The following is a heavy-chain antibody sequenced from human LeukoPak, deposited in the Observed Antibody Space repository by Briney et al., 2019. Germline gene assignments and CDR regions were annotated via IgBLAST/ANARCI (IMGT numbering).Heavy chain of an antibody. Sequence: PGGSLRLSRAASGFTFSSYSMNWVRQAPGKGLEWVSSISSSSSYIYYADSVKGRFTISRDNAKNSLYLQMNSLRAEDTAVYYCARNRWELLGAFDIWGQGTMVTVSS. CDR3: ARNRWELLGAFDI. J-gene: IGHJ3*02. CDR1: GFTFSSYS. V-gene: IGHV3-21*01. CDR2: ISSSSSYI. D-gene: IGHD1-26*01.